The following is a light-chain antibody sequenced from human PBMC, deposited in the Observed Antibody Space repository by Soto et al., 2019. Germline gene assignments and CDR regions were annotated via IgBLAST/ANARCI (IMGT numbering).Light chain of an antibody. V-gene: IGLV2-18*01. CDR1: STDFVSYTR. CDR3: TLYTSENTYV. Sequence: QSALAQPPSVSGSPGQSVTISCTGTSTDFVSYTRVSWYQQPPGTAPKLIIYEASNRPSGVPDRFSGSKSGNTASLTISGLQAAEEADYYCTLYTSENTYVFGTGTKVTVL. CDR2: EAS. J-gene: IGLJ1*01.